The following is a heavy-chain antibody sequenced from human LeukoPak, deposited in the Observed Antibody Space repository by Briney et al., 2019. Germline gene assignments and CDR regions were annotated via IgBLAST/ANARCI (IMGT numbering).Heavy chain of an antibody. V-gene: IGHV3-23*01. CDR1: GFTFSSYG. J-gene: IGHJ4*02. Sequence: GGTLRLSCAASGFTFSSYGMSWVRQAPGKGLEWVSTISGSGGSTYYADSVKGRFTISRDNSKNTLYLQMNSLRAEDAAVYYCAKALSYGSGSYYFDYWGQGTLVTVSS. D-gene: IGHD3-10*01. CDR2: ISGSGGST. CDR3: AKALSYGSGSYYFDY.